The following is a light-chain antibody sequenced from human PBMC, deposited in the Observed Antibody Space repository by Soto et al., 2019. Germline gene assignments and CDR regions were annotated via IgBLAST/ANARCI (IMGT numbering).Light chain of an antibody. CDR1: SSNIGTNT. V-gene: IGLV1-44*01. CDR3: AAWDDRLNGWV. J-gene: IGLJ3*02. Sequence: QSVLTQPPSASGTPGQRVPLSCSGSSSNIGTNTVNWYQQLPGTAPKLLIYSNDQRPSGVPDLFSGSQSGTSASLAISGLQSEDEAEYYGAAWDDRLNGWVFGGGTKLTVL. CDR2: SND.